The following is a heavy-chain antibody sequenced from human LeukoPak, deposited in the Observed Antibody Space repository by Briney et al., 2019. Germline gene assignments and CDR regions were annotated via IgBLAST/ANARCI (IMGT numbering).Heavy chain of an antibody. V-gene: IGHV4-39*07. Sequence: SETLSLTCTVSGGSISSSIYYWGWIRQPPGKGLEWLGSIYYSGSTYYNPSLNSQVTISVDTSNNQFFLDLRSVTAADTAVYYCARERQSRGPIGKQHDYWGQGTLVTVSS. CDR2: IYYSGST. CDR3: ARERQSRGPIGKQHDY. CDR1: GGSISSSIYY. J-gene: IGHJ4*02. D-gene: IGHD6-19*01.